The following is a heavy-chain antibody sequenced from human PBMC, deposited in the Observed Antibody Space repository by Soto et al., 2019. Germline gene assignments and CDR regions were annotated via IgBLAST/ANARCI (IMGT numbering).Heavy chain of an antibody. CDR3: AKDHYDFWSGPTSFDY. J-gene: IGHJ4*02. CDR1: GFNFSSYA. CDR2: ISGSGGST. Sequence: PGGSLRLSCAVSGFNFSSYAMSCVRQAPGKGLEWVSAISGSGGSTYYADSVKGRFTISRDNSKNTLYLQMNSLRAEDTAVYYCAKDHYDFWSGPTSFDYWGQGTLVTVSS. D-gene: IGHD3-3*01. V-gene: IGHV3-23*01.